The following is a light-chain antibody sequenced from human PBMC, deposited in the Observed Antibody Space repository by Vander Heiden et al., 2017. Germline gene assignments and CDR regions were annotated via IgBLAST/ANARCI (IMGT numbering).Light chain of an antibody. J-gene: IGLJ3*02. CDR1: SSNIGSNT. V-gene: IGLV1-44*01. Sequence: PSASGTPGQRVTISCSGSSSNIGSNTVNWYQQLLGTAPKLLIYSNNQRPSGVPDRFSGSKSGTSASLAISGLQSEDEADYYCAAWDDSLNGPVFGGGTKLTVL. CDR3: AAWDDSLNGPV. CDR2: SNN.